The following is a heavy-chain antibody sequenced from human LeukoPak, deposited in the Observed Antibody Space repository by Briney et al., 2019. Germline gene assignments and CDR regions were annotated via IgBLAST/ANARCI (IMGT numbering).Heavy chain of an antibody. CDR2: IYYSGST. CDR1: GGSIGSGTYY. D-gene: IGHD5-12*01. Sequence: PSETLSLTCTVSGGSIGSGTYYWGWIRQSPGKGLEWIGSIYYSGSTYYNPSLKSRVSISVDTSKNHFSLNLNSVTAADTAVYYCYTGNDRGDYWGQGTLVTVSS. V-gene: IGHV4-39*07. J-gene: IGHJ4*02. CDR3: YTGNDRGDY.